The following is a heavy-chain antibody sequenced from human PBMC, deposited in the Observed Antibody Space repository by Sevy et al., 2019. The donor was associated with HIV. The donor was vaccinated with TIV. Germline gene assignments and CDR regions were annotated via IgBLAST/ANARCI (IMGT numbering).Heavy chain of an antibody. CDR3: ARQVGDIVVAYFDY. CDR2: IYYSGST. Sequence: SETLSLTCTVSVGSISSYYWSWIRQPPGKGLEWIGYIYYSGSTNYNPSLKSRVTISVDTSKNQFSLKLSSVTAADTAVYYCARQVGDIVVAYFDYWGQGTLVTVSS. CDR1: VGSISSYY. V-gene: IGHV4-59*08. J-gene: IGHJ4*02. D-gene: IGHD2-15*01.